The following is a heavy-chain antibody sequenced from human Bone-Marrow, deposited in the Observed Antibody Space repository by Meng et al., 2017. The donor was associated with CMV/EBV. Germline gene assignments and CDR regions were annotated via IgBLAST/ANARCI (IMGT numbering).Heavy chain of an antibody. CDR2: ISSSSSYI. CDR1: GFTFSSYS. Sequence: GESLKISCAASGFTFSSYSMNWVRQAPGKGLEWVSSISSSSSYIYYADSVKGRFTISRDNAKNSLYLQMNSLRAEDTAVYYCARDQAPLPAAMAYYYYGMDVWGQGTTVTVSS. CDR3: ARDQAPLPAAMAYYYYGMDV. V-gene: IGHV3-21*01. D-gene: IGHD2-2*01. J-gene: IGHJ6*02.